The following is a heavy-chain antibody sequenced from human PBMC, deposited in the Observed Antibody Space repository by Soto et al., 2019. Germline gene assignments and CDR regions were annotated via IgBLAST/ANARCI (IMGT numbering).Heavy chain of an antibody. J-gene: IGHJ4*02. V-gene: IGHV4-34*01. Sequence: QVQLQQWGAGLLKPSETLSLTCAVYGGSFSGYSWTWIRQSPGKGLEWIGQINHSGSTTYNPSLKSRVTISLATSQNQSSLELSSVTAADTAVYYCARGLFSENYYSGGWYYFDYWGQGTLVTVSS. CDR1: GGSFSGYS. D-gene: IGHD1-26*01. CDR3: ARGLFSENYYSGGWYYFDY. CDR2: INHSGST.